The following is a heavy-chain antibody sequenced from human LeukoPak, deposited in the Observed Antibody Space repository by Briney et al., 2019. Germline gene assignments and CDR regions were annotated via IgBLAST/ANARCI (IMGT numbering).Heavy chain of an antibody. CDR1: RGSVSSGSYY. J-gene: IGHJ4*02. D-gene: IGHD6-19*01. V-gene: IGHV4-61*01. CDR3: ARAPVSSGWYYFDY. Sequence: SSETLSLTCTVSRGSVSSGSYYWSWIRQPPGKGLEWIGYIYYSGSANYNPSLKSPVTISVDTSNNQFSLKLSSVTAADTAVYYCARAPVSSGWYYFDYWGQGTLVTVSS. CDR2: IYYSGSA.